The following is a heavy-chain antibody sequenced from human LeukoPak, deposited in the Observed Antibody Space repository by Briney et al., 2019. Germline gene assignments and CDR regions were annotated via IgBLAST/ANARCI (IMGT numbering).Heavy chain of an antibody. V-gene: IGHV3-7*02. CDR2: IREDGSDK. J-gene: IGHJ4*02. CDR1: GFTFRSFW. Sequence: GGSLRLSCAASGFTFRSFWMSWVRQAPGIGLEWVADIREDGSDKFYVDSVKGRFTISRDNAKKSLYLQMNSLRVEDTAVYYCARNWNDDYWGQGTLVTVSS. D-gene: IGHD1-1*01. CDR3: ARNWNDDY.